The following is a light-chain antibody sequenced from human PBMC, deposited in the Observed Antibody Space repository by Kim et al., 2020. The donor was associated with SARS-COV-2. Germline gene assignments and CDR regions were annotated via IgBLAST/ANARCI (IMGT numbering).Light chain of an antibody. CDR3: NSRDSNDNVV. CDR1: SLRSYY. CDR2: GKN. J-gene: IGLJ2*01. V-gene: IGLV3-19*01. Sequence: VALGQTVRITGQGDSLRSYYPTWYQQKPGQAPIVVIYGKNNRPSGIPDRFSGSSSGNTASLTITGTQAGDEADYYCNSRDSNDNVVFGGGTQLTVL.